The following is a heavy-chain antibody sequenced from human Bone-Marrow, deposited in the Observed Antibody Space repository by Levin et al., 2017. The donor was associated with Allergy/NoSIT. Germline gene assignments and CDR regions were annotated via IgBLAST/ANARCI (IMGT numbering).Heavy chain of an antibody. CDR2: IIAGNGHT. Sequence: GESLKISCQASGYTFTSYAIHWVRLAPGQGLEWMGWIIAGNGHTRYSQKFQGRLTFTRDTSATTAYLELSSLRSEDTAVYYCARSAVTDPSYFVYWGQGTLVTVSS. D-gene: IGHD6-19*01. J-gene: IGHJ4*02. CDR3: ARSAVTDPSYFVY. V-gene: IGHV1-3*01. CDR1: GYTFTSYA.